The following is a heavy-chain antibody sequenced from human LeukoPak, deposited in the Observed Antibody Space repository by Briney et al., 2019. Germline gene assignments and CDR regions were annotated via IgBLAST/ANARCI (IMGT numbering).Heavy chain of an antibody. Sequence: SETLSLTCAVYGGSFSGYYWSWIRQPPGKGLEWIGEINHSGSTNYIPSLKSRVTISVDTSKNQFSLKLSSVTAADTAVYYCARVRMVRGVNNFDYWGQGTLVTVSS. V-gene: IGHV4-34*01. CDR3: ARVRMVRGVNNFDY. CDR2: INHSGST. J-gene: IGHJ4*02. D-gene: IGHD3-10*01. CDR1: GGSFSGYY.